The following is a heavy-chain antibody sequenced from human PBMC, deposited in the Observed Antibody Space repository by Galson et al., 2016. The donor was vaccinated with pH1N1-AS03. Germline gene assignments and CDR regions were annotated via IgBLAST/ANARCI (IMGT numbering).Heavy chain of an antibody. CDR1: GFSLATSGVG. V-gene: IGHV2-5*02. Sequence: PALVKPTQTLTLTCAFSGFSLATSGVGVGWIRQPPGKALEWLALIYWDDDKLYNPSLKSRLTVTKDTSKNLVVLTLTDMDPVNTATYFCTRSRYYNTNLYYFDYWGQGTLVTVSS. CDR2: IYWDDDK. CDR3: TRSRYYNTNLYYFDY. D-gene: IGHD2/OR15-2a*01. J-gene: IGHJ4*02.